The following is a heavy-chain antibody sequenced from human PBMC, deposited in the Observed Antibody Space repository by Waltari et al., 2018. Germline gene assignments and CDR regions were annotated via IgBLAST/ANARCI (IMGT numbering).Heavy chain of an antibody. J-gene: IGHJ4*02. Sequence: QITLKESGPALVKPKQTLTLTCTFFGFSLATSRVGVAWVRQTPQKALEWLAVIYWNDDEVYNPSLRSRLSIAKDTAMNRVVLTLTNVDPADTATYYCAHRRNGNIAYWGPGALVIVSS. V-gene: IGHV2-5*01. CDR1: GFSLATSRVG. CDR3: AHRRNGNIAY. CDR2: IYWNDDE. D-gene: IGHD2-21*01.